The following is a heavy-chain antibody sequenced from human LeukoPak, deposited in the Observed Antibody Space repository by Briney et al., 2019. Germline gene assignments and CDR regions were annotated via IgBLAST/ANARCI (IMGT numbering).Heavy chain of an antibody. CDR2: IKSKTDGGAT. V-gene: IGHV3-15*01. D-gene: IGHD6-19*01. Sequence: GGSLRLSCAASGFIPTNAWMSWVRQAPGKGLEWVGRIKSKTDGGATDFAAPVKGRFTISRDDSKNTLYLQMNSLKIEDTAVYYCTTEYRDSSGWYGAFDIWGQGTMVTVSS. CDR3: TTEYRDSSGWYGAFDI. CDR1: GFIPTNAW. J-gene: IGHJ3*02.